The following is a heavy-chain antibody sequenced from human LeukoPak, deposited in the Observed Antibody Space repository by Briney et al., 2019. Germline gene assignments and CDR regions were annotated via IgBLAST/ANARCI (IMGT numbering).Heavy chain of an antibody. J-gene: IGHJ4*02. Sequence: SETLSLTCTVSGDSVRTNNYYWSWIRQPPGKGLEWIGYIYYSGSTNYNPSLKSRVTISVDTSKNQFSLKLSSVTAADTAVYYCARDRYSGSYWFDYWGQGTLVTVSS. CDR3: ARDRYSGSYWFDY. CDR2: IYYSGST. D-gene: IGHD1-26*01. V-gene: IGHV4-61*01. CDR1: GDSVRTNNYY.